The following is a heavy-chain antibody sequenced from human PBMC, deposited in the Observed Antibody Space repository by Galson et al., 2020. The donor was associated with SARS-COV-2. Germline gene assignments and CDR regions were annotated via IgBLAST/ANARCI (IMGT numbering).Heavy chain of an antibody. J-gene: IGHJ1*01. CDR3: ARDALAFCGGDCYSHS. V-gene: IGHV3-21*01. D-gene: IGHD2-21*02. CDR1: GFTFSSYS. Sequence: GESLKISCAASGFTFSSYSMTWVRQAPGKGLEWVSSISTSSSFIYYAGSVKGRFIVSRDNAASLLYLEMSSLRAEDTAVYYCARDALAFCGGDCYSHSWGQGTLVTVSS. CDR2: ISTSSSFI.